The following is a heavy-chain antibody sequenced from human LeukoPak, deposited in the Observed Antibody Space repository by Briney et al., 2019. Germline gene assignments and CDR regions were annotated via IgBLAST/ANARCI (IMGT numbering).Heavy chain of an antibody. CDR3: ARDLYYYDSSGYLNY. Sequence: ASAKVSCKASGYTFTSYGISWVRQAPGQGLEWMGWISAYNGNTNYAQKLQGRVTMTTDTSTSTAYMELRSLRSDDTAVYYCARDLYYYDSSGYLNYWGQGTLVTVSS. J-gene: IGHJ4*02. V-gene: IGHV1-18*01. CDR2: ISAYNGNT. D-gene: IGHD3-22*01. CDR1: GYTFTSYG.